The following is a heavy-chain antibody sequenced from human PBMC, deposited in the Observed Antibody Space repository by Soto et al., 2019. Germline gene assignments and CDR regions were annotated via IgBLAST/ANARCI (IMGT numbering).Heavy chain of an antibody. CDR3: AKSRVDSGRGYFDL. CDR2: IGTTGGDT. Sequence: EVQLLESGGGLVQPGGSLRLSCAASRFTFSIYPMSWVRQTPEKGLEWVSTIGTTGGDTYYADSVRGRSTISRDDSKNTLYLQMSSLRAEESAVYYCAKSRVDSGRGYFDLWGRGTLVTVSS. CDR1: RFTFSIYP. J-gene: IGHJ2*01. V-gene: IGHV3-23*01. D-gene: IGHD6-25*01.